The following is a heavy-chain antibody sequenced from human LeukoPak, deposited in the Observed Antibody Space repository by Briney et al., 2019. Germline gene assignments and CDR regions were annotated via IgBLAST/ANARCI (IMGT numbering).Heavy chain of an antibody. Sequence: GGSLRLSCAASGFTFSSYGMHWVRQAPGKGLEWVAVISYDGSNKYYADSVKARFTISRDNSKNTLYLQMNSLRAEDTAVYYCAKVVVPAAIPLWADYWGQGTLVTVSS. J-gene: IGHJ4*02. CDR1: GFTFSSYG. D-gene: IGHD2-2*02. CDR3: AKVVVPAAIPLWADY. V-gene: IGHV3-30*18. CDR2: ISYDGSNK.